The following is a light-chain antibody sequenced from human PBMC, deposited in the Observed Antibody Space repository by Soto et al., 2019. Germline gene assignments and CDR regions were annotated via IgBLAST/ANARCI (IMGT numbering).Light chain of an antibody. CDR3: QSYDSSLSGYV. J-gene: IGLJ1*01. CDR2: GNS. V-gene: IGLV1-40*01. CDR1: SSNIGAGYY. Sequence: QSVLTQPPSVSGAPGQRVTISCTGNSSNIGAGYYVHWYQQLPGTAPKVLIYGNSNRPSGVPDRFSGSKSGTSASLAITGLQAEDEADYYCQSYDSSLSGYVFGTGTKVTVL.